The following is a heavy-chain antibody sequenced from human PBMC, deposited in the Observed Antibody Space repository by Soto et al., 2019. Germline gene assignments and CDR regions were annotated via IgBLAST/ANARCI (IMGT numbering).Heavy chain of an antibody. CDR1: GAPISSYF. J-gene: IGHJ4*02. CDR2: IHYSGNT. V-gene: IGHV4-59*01. Sequence: QVQLQESGPGLVKPSETLSLTCSVSGAPISSYFWSWIRQPPGKGLEWIGYIHYSGNTNHNPSLKSRVTISVDTSKNQFSLKLSSVTAADTAVYYCARGRGSGIFDHWGQGTLVTVSS. CDR3: ARGRGSGIFDH. D-gene: IGHD3-10*01.